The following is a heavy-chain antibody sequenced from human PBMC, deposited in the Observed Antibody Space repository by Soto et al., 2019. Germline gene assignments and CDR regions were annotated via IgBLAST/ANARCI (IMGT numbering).Heavy chain of an antibody. V-gene: IGHV4-34*01. D-gene: IGHD3-16*02. Sequence: SETLSLTCAVYGGSFSGYYWSWIRQPPGKGLEWIGEINHSGSTNYNPSLKSRVTISVDTSKNQFSLKLSSVTAADTAVYYCARGLPWSAGRYDHVWGTYRYRALDYWGQGTPVTVSS. CDR1: GGSFSGYY. J-gene: IGHJ4*02. CDR3: ARGLPWSAGRYDHVWGTYRYRALDY. CDR2: INHSGST.